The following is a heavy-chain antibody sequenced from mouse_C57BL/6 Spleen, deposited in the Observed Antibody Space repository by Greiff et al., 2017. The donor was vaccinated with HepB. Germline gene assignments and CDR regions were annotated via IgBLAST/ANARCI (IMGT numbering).Heavy chain of an antibody. V-gene: IGHV1-52*01. Sequence: VQLQQPGAELVRPGSSVKLSCKASGYTFTSYWMHWVKQRPIQGLEWIGNIDPSDSETHYNQKFKDKATLTVDKSSSTAYMQLSSLTSEDSAVYYCARWGTGRYFDVWGTGTTVTVSS. J-gene: IGHJ1*03. CDR3: ARWGTGRYFDV. CDR1: GYTFTSYW. CDR2: IDPSDSET. D-gene: IGHD3-3*01.